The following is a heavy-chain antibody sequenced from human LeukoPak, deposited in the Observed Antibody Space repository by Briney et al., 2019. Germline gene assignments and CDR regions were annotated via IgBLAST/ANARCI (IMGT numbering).Heavy chain of an antibody. CDR1: GFTFSNAW. Sequence: GGSLRLSCAASGFTFSNAWMSWVRQAPGKGLEWVGRIKGKTDGGTTDYAAPVKGRFTISRDDSKNTLYLQMNSLKTEDTAVYYCTAAVACTNGVCDYWGQGTLVPVSS. CDR2: IKGKTDGGTT. J-gene: IGHJ4*02. CDR3: TAAVACTNGVCDY. D-gene: IGHD2-8*01. V-gene: IGHV3-15*01.